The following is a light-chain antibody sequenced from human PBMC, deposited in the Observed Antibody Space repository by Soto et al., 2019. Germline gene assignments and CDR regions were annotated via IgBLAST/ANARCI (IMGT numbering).Light chain of an antibody. J-gene: IGKJ5*01. Sequence: EIVMPQSPGPLSLSPGERATLSCRASQSVSSYLAWYQQKPGQAPRLLIYDAINRATGIPARFSGSGSGTDFTLTISSLEPEDFAVYYCQQYNNWPPITFGQGTRLEIK. CDR1: QSVSSY. CDR3: QQYNNWPPIT. CDR2: DAI. V-gene: IGKV3-11*01.